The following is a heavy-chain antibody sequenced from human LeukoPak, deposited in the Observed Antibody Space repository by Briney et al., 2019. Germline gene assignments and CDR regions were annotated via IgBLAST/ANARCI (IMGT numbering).Heavy chain of an antibody. CDR1: GFTFSSYA. Sequence: GGSLRLSCAASGFTFSSYAMSWVRQAPGKGLEWVSAISGSGGSTYYADSVKGRFTISRDNAKNSLYLQMNSLRAEDTAVYYCAKDLTYYYYYYMDVWGKGTTVTISS. V-gene: IGHV3-23*01. CDR3: AKDLTYYYYYYMDV. J-gene: IGHJ6*03. CDR2: ISGSGGST.